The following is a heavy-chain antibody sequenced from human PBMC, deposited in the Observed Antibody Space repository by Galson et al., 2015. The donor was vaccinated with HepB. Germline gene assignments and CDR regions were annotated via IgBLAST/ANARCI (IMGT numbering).Heavy chain of an antibody. CDR1: GLTFSSYG. J-gene: IGHJ3*02. CDR2: IWYDGSNK. Sequence: SLRLSCAASGLTFSSYGMHWVRQAPGKGLEWVAVIWYDGSNKCYADSVKGRFTISRDNSKNTLYLQMNSLRAEDTAVYYCARDLTTGITIFGVVTPGAFDIWSQGTMVTVSS. CDR3: ARDLTTGITIFGVVTPGAFDI. V-gene: IGHV3-33*01. D-gene: IGHD3-3*01.